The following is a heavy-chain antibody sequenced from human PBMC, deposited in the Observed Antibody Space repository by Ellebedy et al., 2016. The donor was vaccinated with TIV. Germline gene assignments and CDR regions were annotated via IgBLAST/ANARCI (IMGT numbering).Heavy chain of an antibody. J-gene: IGHJ1*01. CDR2: IYAGGST. Sequence: GGSLRLXXAVSGFTLSSNYISWVRQAPGKWLEWASVIYAGGSTYYADSVRGRFTISRDNSNNIVYLQMDSMRAEDTALYYCARGRPNYGDFPSWGQGTLVTVSS. CDR3: ARGRPNYGDFPS. D-gene: IGHD3-10*01. V-gene: IGHV3-53*01. CDR1: GFTLSSNY.